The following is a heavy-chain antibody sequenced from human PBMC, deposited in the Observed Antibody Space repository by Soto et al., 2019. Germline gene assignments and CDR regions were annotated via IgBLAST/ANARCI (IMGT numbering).Heavy chain of an antibody. CDR1: GGSISSYY. J-gene: IGHJ4*02. CDR3: ARRWGTYFDF. D-gene: IGHD7-27*01. Sequence: QVQLQESGPGLVKPSETLSLTCTVSGGSISSYYWSWIRQPPGKGLAWIGYIYYSGSTDYDPSLKTLVTTSVDTAKNQFSLKLTSVTAADTAVYYCARRWGTYFDFWGQGTLVTVSS. CDR2: IYYSGST. V-gene: IGHV4-59*01.